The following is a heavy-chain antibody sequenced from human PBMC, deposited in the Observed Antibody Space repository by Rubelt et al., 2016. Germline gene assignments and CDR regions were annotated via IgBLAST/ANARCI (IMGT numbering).Heavy chain of an antibody. CDR1: GFTFSSYA. CDR2: ISYDGSNK. V-gene: IGHV3-30*04. Sequence: QVQLVESGGGVVQPGRSLRLSCAASGFTFSSYAMHWVRQAPGKGLEWVAVISYDGSNKYYADSVKGRFTISRDNAKNSLYLQMNSLRAEDTAVYYCARDRNFVGATAADYWGQGTLVTVSS. CDR3: ARDRNFVGATAADY. J-gene: IGHJ4*02. D-gene: IGHD1-26*01.